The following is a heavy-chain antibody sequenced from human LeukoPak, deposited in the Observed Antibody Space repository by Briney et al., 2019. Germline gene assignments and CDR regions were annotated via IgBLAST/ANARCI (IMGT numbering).Heavy chain of an antibody. D-gene: IGHD3-9*01. J-gene: IGHJ4*02. Sequence: SETLSLTCTVSGGSISSGDYYWSWIRQPPGKGLEWIGYIYYSGSTYYNPSLKSRVTISVDTSKNQFSLKLSSVTAADTAVYYCARRTQNLRYFDWLVGYYFDYWGQGTLVTVSS. CDR3: ARRTQNLRYFDWLVGYYFDY. CDR1: GGSISSGDYY. V-gene: IGHV4-30-4*08. CDR2: IYYSGST.